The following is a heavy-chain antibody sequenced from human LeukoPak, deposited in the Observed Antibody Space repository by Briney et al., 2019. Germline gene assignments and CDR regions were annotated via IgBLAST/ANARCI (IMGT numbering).Heavy chain of an antibody. CDR3: ARSPDDTYGPDNNYYFYMDA. D-gene: IGHD5-18*01. V-gene: IGHV3-43*01. CDR1: GFTFDDYT. CDR2: ISWDGGST. Sequence: GGSLRLSCAASGFTFDDYTMHWVRQAPGKGLEWVSLISWDGGSTYYADSVKGRFTISRDHAKNSLYLQMNSLRAEDTALYYCARSPDDTYGPDNNYYFYMDAWGKGTTVTVSS. J-gene: IGHJ6*03.